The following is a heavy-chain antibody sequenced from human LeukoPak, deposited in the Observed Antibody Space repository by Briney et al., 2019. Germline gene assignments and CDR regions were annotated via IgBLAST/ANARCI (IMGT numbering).Heavy chain of an antibody. Sequence: ASVKVSCTASGGTFSSYAISWVRQAPGQGLEWMGGIIPIFGTANYAQKFQGRVTMTRDMSTSTVYMELSSLRSEDTAVYYCARVTGSTVYWGQGTLVTVSS. CDR2: IIPIFGTA. V-gene: IGHV1-69*05. J-gene: IGHJ4*02. CDR1: GGTFSSYA. CDR3: ARVTGSTVY. D-gene: IGHD1-7*01.